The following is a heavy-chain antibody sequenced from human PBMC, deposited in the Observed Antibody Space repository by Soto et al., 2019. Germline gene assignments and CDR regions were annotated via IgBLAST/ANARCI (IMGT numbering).Heavy chain of an antibody. CDR1: GGTFSSYA. J-gene: IGHJ6*02. CDR2: IIPIFGTA. D-gene: IGHD3-3*01. CDR3: AREAGGYYDFWSGYSRRRGRYYYYGMDV. V-gene: IGHV1-69*13. Sequence: SVKVSCKASGGTFSSYAISWVRQAPGQGLEWMGGIIPIFGTANYAQKFQGRVTITADESTSTAYMELSSLRSEDTAVYYCAREAGGYYDFWSGYSRRRGRYYYYGMDVWGQGITVTVSS.